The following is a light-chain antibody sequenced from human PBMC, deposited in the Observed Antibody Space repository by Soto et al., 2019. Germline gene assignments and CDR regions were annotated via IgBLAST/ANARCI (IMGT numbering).Light chain of an antibody. Sequence: EVVLTQSPATLSLSPGERATLSFRASENVRTFVDWYQQKPGQAPRLLIYDASTRATGIPARFSGSGSGTDFTLTISSLEPEDFAVYYCQQRSNWPPVITFGGGTKVDI. V-gene: IGKV3-11*01. J-gene: IGKJ4*01. CDR2: DAS. CDR3: QQRSNWPPVIT. CDR1: ENVRTF.